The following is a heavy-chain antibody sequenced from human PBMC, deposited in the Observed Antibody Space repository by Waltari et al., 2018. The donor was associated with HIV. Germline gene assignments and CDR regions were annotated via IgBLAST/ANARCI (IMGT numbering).Heavy chain of an antibody. J-gene: IGHJ6*02. V-gene: IGHV3-74*01. CDR3: ASPVGAARAFFYNVDV. D-gene: IGHD2-15*01. Sequence: EVQLVESGGGLVQPGGSLRLSCAASGFRFSSYWMPWVRQVPGKGLEWVSRINSDASTTHYADSVKGRFTISRDNAKNILYLQMNSLGVEDTAIYYCASPVGAARAFFYNVDVWGQGTTVTVSS. CDR2: INSDASTT. CDR1: GFRFSSYW.